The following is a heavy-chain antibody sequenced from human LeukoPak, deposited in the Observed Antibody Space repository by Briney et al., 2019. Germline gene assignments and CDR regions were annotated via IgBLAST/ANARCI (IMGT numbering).Heavy chain of an antibody. V-gene: IGHV3-23*01. Sequence: GGSLRLSCAASGFTFSSYGMSWVRQAPGKGLEWVSAISGSGGSTYYADSVKGRFTISRDNSKNTLYLQMNSLRAEDTAVYYCAKLRLSDFRPYYFDYWGQGTLVTVSS. D-gene: IGHD3-16*02. J-gene: IGHJ4*02. CDR1: GFTFSSYG. CDR3: AKLRLSDFRPYYFDY. CDR2: ISGSGGST.